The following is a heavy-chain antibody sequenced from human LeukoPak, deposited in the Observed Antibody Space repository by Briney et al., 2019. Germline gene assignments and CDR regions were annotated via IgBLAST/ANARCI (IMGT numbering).Heavy chain of an antibody. CDR3: ARGGSLKVTVTTYGY. CDR2: ISSSSSYI. V-gene: IGHV3-21*01. Sequence: GGSLRLSCAASGFTFNTNWMNWVRQAPGKGLEWVSSISSSSSYIYYADSVKGRFTISRDNAKNSLYLQMNSLRAEDTAVYYCARGGSLKVTVTTYGYWGQGTLVTVSS. D-gene: IGHD4-17*01. J-gene: IGHJ4*02. CDR1: GFTFNTNW.